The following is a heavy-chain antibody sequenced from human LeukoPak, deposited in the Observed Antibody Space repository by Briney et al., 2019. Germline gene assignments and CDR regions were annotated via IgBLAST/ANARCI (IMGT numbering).Heavy chain of an antibody. D-gene: IGHD3-22*01. J-gene: IGHJ4*02. CDR2: IYYSGST. Sequence: SETLSLTCTVSGGSISSYYWGWIRQPPGKGLEWIGSIYYSGSTYYNPSFKSRVTISVDTSKNQFSLKLSSVTAADTAVYYCATSDGTYDSSGYNGYWGQGTLVTVSS. V-gene: IGHV4-39*07. CDR1: GGSISSYY. CDR3: ATSDGTYDSSGYNGY.